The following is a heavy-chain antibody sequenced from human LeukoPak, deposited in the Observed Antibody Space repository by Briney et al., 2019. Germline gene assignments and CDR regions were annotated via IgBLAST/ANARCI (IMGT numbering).Heavy chain of an antibody. D-gene: IGHD2-2*01. Sequence: GGSLRLSCAASGFTFSSYSMNWVRQAPGKGLEWVSYISSSSSTIYYADSVKGRFTISRDNAKNSLYLQMNSLRAEDTAVYYCARDPRYCSSTSCLIDAFDIWGQGTMVTVSS. CDR2: ISSSSSTI. CDR3: ARDPRYCSSTSCLIDAFDI. V-gene: IGHV3-48*01. CDR1: GFTFSSYS. J-gene: IGHJ3*02.